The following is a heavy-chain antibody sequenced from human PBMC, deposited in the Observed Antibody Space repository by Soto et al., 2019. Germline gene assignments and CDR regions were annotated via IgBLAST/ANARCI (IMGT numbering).Heavy chain of an antibody. Sequence: SVKVSCKASGGTFSSYTISWVRQAPGQGLEWMGRIIPILGIANYAQKFQGRVTITADKSTSTAYMELRSLRSDDTVVYYCARGRITMVRGVQDAFDIWGQGTMVTVSS. CDR3: ARGRITMVRGVQDAFDI. V-gene: IGHV1-69*02. D-gene: IGHD3-10*01. CDR2: IIPILGIA. CDR1: GGTFSSYT. J-gene: IGHJ3*02.